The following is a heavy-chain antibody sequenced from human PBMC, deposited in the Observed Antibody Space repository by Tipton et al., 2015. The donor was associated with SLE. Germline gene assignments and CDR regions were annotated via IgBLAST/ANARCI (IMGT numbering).Heavy chain of an antibody. CDR2: IDPSDSYT. V-gene: IGHV5-10-1*01. Sequence: QLVQSGAEVKKPGESLKISCKGSGYSFTSYWISWVRQMPGKGLEWMGRIDPSDSYTNYSPSFQGHVTISADKSISTAYLQWSSLKASDTAMYYCARGPRIIVVVPAASSYWGQGTLVTVSS. D-gene: IGHD2-2*01. J-gene: IGHJ4*02. CDR3: ARGPRIIVVVPAASSY. CDR1: GYSFTSYW.